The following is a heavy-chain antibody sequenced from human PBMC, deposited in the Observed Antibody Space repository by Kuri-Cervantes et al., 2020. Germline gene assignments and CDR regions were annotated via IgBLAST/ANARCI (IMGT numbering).Heavy chain of an antibody. Sequence: SVKVSCKASGGTFSSYTISWVRQAPGQGLEWMGRIIPILGIANYAQKLQGRVTMTTDTSTSTAYMELRSLRSDDTAVYYCARERGYSYGLSAFDIWGQGTMVTVSS. V-gene: IGHV1-69*04. CDR3: ARERGYSYGLSAFDI. J-gene: IGHJ3*02. CDR2: IIPILGIA. D-gene: IGHD5-18*01. CDR1: GGTFSSYT.